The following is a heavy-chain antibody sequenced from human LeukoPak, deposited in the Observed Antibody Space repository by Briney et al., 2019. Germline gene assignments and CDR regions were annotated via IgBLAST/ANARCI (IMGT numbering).Heavy chain of an antibody. CDR3: ARSGGRNSPFDY. CDR1: GFTFSSYA. V-gene: IGHV3-30*04. Sequence: TGRSLRLSCTASGFTFSSYAMHWVRQAPRKGLEWVAGMLYDGINEFYADSVKGRFTISRDNSKSTLYLQMNSLRAEDTAVYYCARSGGRNSPFDYWGQGNLVSVSS. CDR2: MLYDGINE. J-gene: IGHJ4*02. D-gene: IGHD4-23*01.